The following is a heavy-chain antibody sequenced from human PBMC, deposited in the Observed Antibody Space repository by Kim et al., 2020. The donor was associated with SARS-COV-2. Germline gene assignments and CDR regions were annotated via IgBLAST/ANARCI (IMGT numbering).Heavy chain of an antibody. CDR3: ARGGVDTAMVFGY. J-gene: IGHJ4*02. V-gene: IGHV4-31*03. CDR2: IYYSGST. Sequence: SETLSLTCTVSGGSISSGGYYWSWIRQHPGKGLEWIGYIYYSGSTYYNPSLKSRVTISVDTSKNQFSLKLSSVTAADTAVYYCARGGVDTAMVFGYWGQGTLVTVSS. D-gene: IGHD5-18*01. CDR1: GGSISSGGYY.